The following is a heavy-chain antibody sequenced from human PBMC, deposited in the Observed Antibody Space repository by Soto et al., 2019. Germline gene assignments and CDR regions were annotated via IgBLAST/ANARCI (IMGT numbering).Heavy chain of an antibody. V-gene: IGHV1-2*02. D-gene: IGHD6-19*01. J-gene: IGHJ6*02. CDR1: GYTSTGYY. CDR2: INPNSGGT. Sequence: ASVKVSCKASGYTSTGYYMHWVRQAPGQGLEWMGWINPNSGGTNYAQKFQGRVTMTRDTSISTAYMELSRLRSDDTAVYYCARGYSSGWYEDYYYGMDVWGQGTTVTSP. CDR3: ARGYSSGWYEDYYYGMDV.